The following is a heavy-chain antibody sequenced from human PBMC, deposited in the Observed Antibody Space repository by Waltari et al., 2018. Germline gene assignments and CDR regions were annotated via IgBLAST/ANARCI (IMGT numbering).Heavy chain of an antibody. V-gene: IGHV4-39*07. D-gene: IGHD5-18*01. J-gene: IGHJ4*02. Sequence: QLQLQESGPGLVKPSETLSLTCTVSGGSISSSSYYWGWIRQPPGKGLEWIGSIYYSGNTYYNPSLRRRGTIAVDTSKNQFSLTLSAVTAAVTAVYYGSRTTRGGQLLLGVEYLDYWGQGTLVTVSS. CDR2: IYYSGNT. CDR3: SRTTRGGQLLLGVEYLDY. CDR1: GGSISSSSYY.